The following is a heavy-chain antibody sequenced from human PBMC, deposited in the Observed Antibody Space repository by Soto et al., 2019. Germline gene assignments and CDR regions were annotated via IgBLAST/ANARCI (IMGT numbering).Heavy chain of an antibody. CDR3: ARDGPRRWIGYSVDS. Sequence: QVQLVESGGGVVQPGRSLRLSCAASGFTFSSYAMHWVRQAPGKGLEWVAVISYDGSNKYYADSVKGRFTISRDNSKNTRYLQMTRLRAEDTAVYYCARDGPRRWIGYSVDSWCQGTLVTVSS. J-gene: IGHJ4*02. D-gene: IGHD3-3*01. CDR1: GFTFSSYA. CDR2: ISYDGSNK. V-gene: IGHV3-30-3*01.